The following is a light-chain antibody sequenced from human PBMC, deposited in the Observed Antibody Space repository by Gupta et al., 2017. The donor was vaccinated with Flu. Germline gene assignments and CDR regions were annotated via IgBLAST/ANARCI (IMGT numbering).Light chain of an antibody. V-gene: IGKV3-15*01. CDR1: QSVGAN. CDR3: QQYNDWLT. Sequence: MTQSPATLSVSPGERATLSRRASQSVGANLAWYQQKPGQAPRLLIYDASTRATGVPARFSGSGSGTEFALTISSLQSEDFAVYYCQQYNDWLTVGQGTKVEI. CDR2: DAS. J-gene: IGKJ1*01.